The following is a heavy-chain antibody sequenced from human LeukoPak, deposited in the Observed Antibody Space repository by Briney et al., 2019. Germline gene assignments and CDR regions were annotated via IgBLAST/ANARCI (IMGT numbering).Heavy chain of an antibody. Sequence: ASVKVSCKVSGYTLTELSMHWVRQAPGKGLEWMGGFDPEDGETIYAQKFQGRVTMTEDTSTDTAYMELSSLRSEDTAVYYCATSPRFAAAGRGYFDYWGQGTLVTVSS. V-gene: IGHV1-24*01. D-gene: IGHD6-13*01. CDR1: GYTLTELS. J-gene: IGHJ4*02. CDR2: FDPEDGET. CDR3: ATSPRFAAAGRGYFDY.